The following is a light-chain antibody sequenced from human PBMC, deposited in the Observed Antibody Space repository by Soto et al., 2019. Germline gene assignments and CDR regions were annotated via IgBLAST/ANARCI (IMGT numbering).Light chain of an antibody. CDR1: SSNIGSNY. Sequence: QPVLTQPPSASGTPGQRVTISCSGSSSNIGSNYVYWYQQLPGTAPTLLIYSNNQRPSGVPDRFSGSKSGTSASLAISGLGSEDEDDYYCAAWDDSLSGLVFGGGTKLTVL. J-gene: IGLJ3*02. CDR2: SNN. V-gene: IGLV1-47*02. CDR3: AAWDDSLSGLV.